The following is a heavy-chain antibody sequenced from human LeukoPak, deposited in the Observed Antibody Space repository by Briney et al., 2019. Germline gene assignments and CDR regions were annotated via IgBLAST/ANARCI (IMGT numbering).Heavy chain of an antibody. CDR2: ISSSSSTI. Sequence: ASVKVSCKASGYTFSSYSMNWVRQAPGKGLEWVSFISSSSSTIYYADSVKGRFTISRDNAKNSLYLQMNSLRAEDTAVYYCARDRGGSYSAIDYWGQGTLVTVSS. J-gene: IGHJ4*02. D-gene: IGHD1-26*01. CDR1: GYTFSSYS. V-gene: IGHV3-48*04. CDR3: ARDRGGSYSAIDY.